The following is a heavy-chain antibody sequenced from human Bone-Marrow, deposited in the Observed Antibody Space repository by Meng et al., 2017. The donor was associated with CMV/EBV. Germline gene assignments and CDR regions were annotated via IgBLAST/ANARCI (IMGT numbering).Heavy chain of an antibody. V-gene: IGHV1-18*01. Sequence: ASVKVSCTASGYTFTSYGISWVRQAPGQGPEWMAWSSNYNGNRKYAQKFLGRVTMTTDTSTSTAYMELRSLRSDDTAVYYCARDWEPYDVVTGYHYLDYWGQGTLVTVSS. CDR3: ARDWEPYDVVTGYHYLDY. J-gene: IGHJ4*02. CDR2: SSNYNGNR. D-gene: IGHD3-9*01. CDR1: GYTFTSYG.